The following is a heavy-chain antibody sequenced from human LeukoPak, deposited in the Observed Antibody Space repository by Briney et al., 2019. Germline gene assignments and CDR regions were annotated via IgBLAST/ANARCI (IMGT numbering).Heavy chain of an antibody. CDR1: GFTFSDYY. V-gene: IGHV3-11*06. D-gene: IGHD3-22*01. J-gene: IGHJ4*02. CDR3: ARVEDYYDSSGPYY. Sequence: GGSLRFSCAASGFTFSDYYLSWIRQAPGKGLEWVSYISSSSSYTNYADSVKGRFTISRDNAKNSLYLQMNSLRAEDTAVYYCARVEDYYDSSGPYYWGQGTLVTVSS. CDR2: ISSSSSYT.